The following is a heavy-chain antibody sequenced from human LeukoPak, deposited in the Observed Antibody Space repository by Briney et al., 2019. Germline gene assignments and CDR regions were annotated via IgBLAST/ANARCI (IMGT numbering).Heavy chain of an antibody. J-gene: IGHJ5*02. CDR2: IWYDGSQK. Sequence: SGGSLRLSCAASGFTFGNYGMHWVRQAPGKGLEWVAVIWYDGSQKYYADSVKGRFTISRDNSKNTLYLQMNSLRAEDTAVYYCARPYCSSSNCPGWFDPWGQGTLVTVSP. V-gene: IGHV3-33*01. CDR1: GFTFGNYG. D-gene: IGHD2-2*01. CDR3: ARPYCSSSNCPGWFDP.